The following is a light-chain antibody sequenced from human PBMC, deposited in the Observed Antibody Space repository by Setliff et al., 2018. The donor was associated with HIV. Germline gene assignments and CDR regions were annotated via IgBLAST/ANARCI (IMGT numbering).Light chain of an antibody. CDR1: SSDVGGYNY. J-gene: IGLJ1*01. V-gene: IGLV2-11*01. CDR2: DVN. Sequence: QSVLTQPAPVSGSPGQSIIISCTGTSSDVGGYNYVSWYQQHPGKAPKLMIYDVNKRPSGVPDRFSGSKSGSTASLTISRLQGEDEADYYCCSYAGSSYVFGTGTKVTVL. CDR3: CSYAGSSYV.